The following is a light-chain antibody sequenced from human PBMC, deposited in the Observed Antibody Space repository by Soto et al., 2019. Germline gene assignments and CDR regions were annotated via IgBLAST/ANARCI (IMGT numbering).Light chain of an antibody. CDR3: HQRNKWRT. Sequence: EIMFTQSPCTLSLSPFEMSTLSCRASQSVSNFLAWYQQKPGQAPRLLIYDASNRATGIPARFSGSGFGTDFTLTISSLEPEDFAVYYCHQRNKWRTFGQGTKVDIK. J-gene: IGKJ1*01. CDR2: DAS. V-gene: IGKV3-11*01. CDR1: QSVSNF.